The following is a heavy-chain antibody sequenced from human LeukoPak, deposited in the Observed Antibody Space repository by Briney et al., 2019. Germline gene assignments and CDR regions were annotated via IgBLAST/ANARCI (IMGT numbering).Heavy chain of an antibody. Sequence: GESLKISCDGFGYRLTKYWIGWVRQTPGKGLEWMGGIYPADSRTRYSPSFQVQVTISADKANSTTSLQWSSLKATDTAMYYYSRTPSPSYYYGMDVWGQGTTVTVSS. CDR3: SRTPSPSYYYGMDV. CDR2: IYPADSRT. V-gene: IGHV5-51*01. J-gene: IGHJ6*02. CDR1: GYRLTKYW.